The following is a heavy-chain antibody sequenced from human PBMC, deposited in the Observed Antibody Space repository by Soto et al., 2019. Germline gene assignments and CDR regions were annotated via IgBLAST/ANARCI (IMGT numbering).Heavy chain of an antibody. V-gene: IGHV1-3*01. CDR3: ARGYCSSTSCYFP. Sequence: GASVKVSCKASGYTFTSYAMHWGRQAPGQRLEWMGWINAGNGNTKYSQKFQGRVTITRDTSASTAYMELSSLRSEDTAVYYCARGYCSSTSCYFPWGQGTLVTVSS. CDR1: GYTFTSYA. D-gene: IGHD2-2*01. CDR2: INAGNGNT. J-gene: IGHJ5*02.